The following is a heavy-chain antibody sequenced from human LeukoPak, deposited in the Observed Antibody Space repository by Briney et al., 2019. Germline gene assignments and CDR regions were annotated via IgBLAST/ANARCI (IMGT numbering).Heavy chain of an antibody. CDR3: ARDWKDLTAAWYTPGAFDI. CDR1: GGSISSGDYY. V-gene: IGHV4-30-4*01. J-gene: IGHJ3*02. CDR2: IYYSGST. Sequence: SQTLSLTCTVSGGSISSGDYYWSWIRQPPGKGLEWIGYIYYSGSTYYNPSLKSRVTISVDTSKNQFSLKLSSVTAADTAVYYRARDWKDLTAAWYTPGAFDILGQGTMVTVSS. D-gene: IGHD6-13*01.